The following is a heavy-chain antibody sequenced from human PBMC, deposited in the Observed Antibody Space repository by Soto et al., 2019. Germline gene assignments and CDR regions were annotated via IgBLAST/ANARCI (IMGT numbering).Heavy chain of an antibody. V-gene: IGHV5-51*01. CDR3: ARTSAGGKYYYGMDV. Sequence: PGESLKISCKGSGYSFTSYWIGWVRQMPGKGLEWMGIIYPGDSDTRYSPSFQGQVTISADKSISTAYLQWNSLKASDTAMYYCARTSAGGKYYYGMDVWGQGTTVTVSS. D-gene: IGHD6-13*01. CDR2: IYPGDSDT. J-gene: IGHJ6*02. CDR1: GYSFTSYW.